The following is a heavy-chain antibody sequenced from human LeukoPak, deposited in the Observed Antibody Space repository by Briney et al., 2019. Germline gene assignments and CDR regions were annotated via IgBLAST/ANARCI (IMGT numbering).Heavy chain of an antibody. Sequence: ASVKVSCKASGYTFTNYDVNWVRQATGQGLEWMGWMNPNSGNTGYAQKFQGRVTMTRNTSISTAYMELSSLRSEDPAVYYCSRYSSWYNWFDPWGQGTLVTVSS. CDR1: GYTFTNYD. J-gene: IGHJ5*02. V-gene: IGHV1-8*01. CDR2: MNPNSGNT. D-gene: IGHD6-13*01. CDR3: SRYSSWYNWFDP.